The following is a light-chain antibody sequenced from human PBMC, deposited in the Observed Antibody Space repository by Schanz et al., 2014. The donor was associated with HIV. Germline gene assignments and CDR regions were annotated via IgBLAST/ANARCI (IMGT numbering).Light chain of an antibody. J-gene: IGLJ1*01. CDR1: NSDVGSYNY. V-gene: IGLV2-14*03. CDR3: SSYTSTSTYV. CDR2: DVT. Sequence: QSVLTQPASVSGSLGQAITISCTGTNSDVGSYNYVSWYQQHPGKAPKLIIYDVTSRPSGVSSRFSGSKSGNTASLTISALQAGDETDFYCSSYTSTSTYVFGTGTKLTVL.